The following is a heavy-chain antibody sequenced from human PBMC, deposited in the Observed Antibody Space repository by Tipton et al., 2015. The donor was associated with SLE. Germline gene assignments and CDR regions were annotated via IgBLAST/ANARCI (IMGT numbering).Heavy chain of an antibody. CDR2: IYAVGTT. Sequence: SLRLSCAASGFTFSGYGMNWVRQAPWKGLEWVSLIYAVGTTYYADSVKGRFTISRDNSKNTLYLQMNSLRAEDTAVYYCAGQLSYYYWMDVWGQWTTVTVSS. CDR3: AGQLSYYYWMDV. CDR1: GFTFSGYG. V-gene: IGHV3-23*03. D-gene: IGHD6-13*01. J-gene: IGHJ6*02.